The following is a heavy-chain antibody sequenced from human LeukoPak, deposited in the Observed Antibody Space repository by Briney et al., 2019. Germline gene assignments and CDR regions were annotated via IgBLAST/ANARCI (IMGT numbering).Heavy chain of an antibody. V-gene: IGHV3-23*01. CDR1: GFTFSSYW. D-gene: IGHD3-10*01. CDR3: AKVRTRWTMVRGVPYMDV. CDR2: IGDTGGKT. Sequence: PGGSLRLSCAASGFTFSSYWMSWVRQAPGKGLEWVSAIGDTGGKTYYADYAKGRFTISRDNSKNTLYLQMSSLRAEDTAVYYCAKVRTRWTMVRGVPYMDVWGKGTTVTVSS. J-gene: IGHJ6*03.